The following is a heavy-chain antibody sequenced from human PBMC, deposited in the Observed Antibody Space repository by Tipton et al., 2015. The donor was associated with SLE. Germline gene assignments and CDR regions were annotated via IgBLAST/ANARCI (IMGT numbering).Heavy chain of an antibody. CDR1: GGSVSSGSYY. Sequence: TLSLTCTVSGGSVSSGSYYWSWIRQPPGKGLEWIGYIYYSGSTYYNPSLKSRVTISVDTSKNQFSLKLSSVTAADTAVYYCARDRGTGTDAFDIWGQGTMVTVSS. V-gene: IGHV4-31*03. D-gene: IGHD1/OR15-1a*01. CDR2: IYYSGST. CDR3: ARDRGTGTDAFDI. J-gene: IGHJ3*02.